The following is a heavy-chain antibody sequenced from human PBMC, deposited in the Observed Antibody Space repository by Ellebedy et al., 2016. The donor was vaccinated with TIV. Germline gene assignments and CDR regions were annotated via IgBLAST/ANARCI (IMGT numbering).Heavy chain of an antibody. CDR2: FIPVGDIG. D-gene: IGHD2-2*01. CDR1: GGTFNSHV. V-gene: IGHV1-69*04. Sequence: ASVKVSCKVSGGTFNSHVISWVRQAPGQGLEWMGRFIPVGDIGNFAQKFQGRVTMTADRSTGTAHMELRSLTSEDTAVYYCARVRYDEDTGVVPVAIRGGSGALDLWGQGTLVTVSS. J-gene: IGHJ3*01. CDR3: ARVRYDEDTGVVPVAIRGGSGALDL.